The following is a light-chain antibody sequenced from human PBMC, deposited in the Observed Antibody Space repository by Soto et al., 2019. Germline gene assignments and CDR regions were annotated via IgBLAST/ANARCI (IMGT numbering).Light chain of an antibody. CDR2: KAS. CDR3: QQYSRFSWT. V-gene: IGKV1-5*03. Sequence: DIQMTQSPSTLSASVGDRVTITCLASQSIDKWLAWYQQKPGKAPKLLIYKASILQSGVPSRFSGSGSGTEFTLTISSLQPDDVGSYFCQQYSRFSWTFGQGTKVEIK. CDR1: QSIDKW. J-gene: IGKJ1*01.